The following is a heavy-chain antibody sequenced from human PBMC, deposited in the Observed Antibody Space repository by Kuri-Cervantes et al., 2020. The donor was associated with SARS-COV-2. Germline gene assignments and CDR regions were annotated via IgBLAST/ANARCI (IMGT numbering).Heavy chain of an antibody. CDR2: IYYSGST. CDR3: ARGYGYQLLGLSYFDY. Sequence: SETLSLTCTVSGGSISSYYWSWIRQPPGKGLEWIGYIYYSGSTDYNPSLKSRVTISVDTSKNQFSLKLSSVTAADTAVYYCARGYGYQLLGLSYFDYWGQGTLVTGYS. V-gene: IGHV4-59*01. D-gene: IGHD2-2*01. J-gene: IGHJ4*02. CDR1: GGSISSYY.